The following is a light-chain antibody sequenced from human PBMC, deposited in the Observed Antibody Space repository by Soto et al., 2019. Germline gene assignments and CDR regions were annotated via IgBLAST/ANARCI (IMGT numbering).Light chain of an antibody. CDR3: GAWDDSLNVVV. CDR2: SNN. CDR1: SSNIGSNT. V-gene: IGLV1-44*01. J-gene: IGLJ2*01. Sequence: QSVLTQPPSASGTPGQRVTISCSGSSSNIGSNTVNWYQQLPGTAPKLLIYSNNQRPSGVPDRFSGSKSGTSASLAISGLQSEDEADYYCGAWDDSLNVVVFGGGTKLTVL.